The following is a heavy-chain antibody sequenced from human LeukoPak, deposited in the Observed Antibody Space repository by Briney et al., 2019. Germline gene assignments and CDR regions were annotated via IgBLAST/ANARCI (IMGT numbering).Heavy chain of an antibody. CDR1: GFTFSSYW. J-gene: IGHJ6*04. Sequence: PGGSLRLSCAASGFTFSSYWTSWVRQAPGKGLEWVANIKQDGGEKYYVGSVKGRFTVSRDNAKNSLYLQMNSLRAEDTAVYYCAREWNYYGSGIMDVWGKGTTVTVSS. CDR2: IKQDGGEK. V-gene: IGHV3-7*01. D-gene: IGHD3-10*01. CDR3: AREWNYYGSGIMDV.